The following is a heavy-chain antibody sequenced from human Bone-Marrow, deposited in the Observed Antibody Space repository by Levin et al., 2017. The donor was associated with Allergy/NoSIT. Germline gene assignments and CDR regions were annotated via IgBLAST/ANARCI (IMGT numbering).Heavy chain of an antibody. CDR1: GFTFTTYG. J-gene: IGHJ4*02. Sequence: PGGSLRLSCAASGFTFTTYGIHWVRQAPGKGLEWVASVSYDGRDQYFADSVKGRFTISRDNSKNTLYLHMNRLRGEDTAVYYCAKETGYASRRDFDYWGQGTLVTVSS. CDR2: VSYDGRDQ. D-gene: IGHD6-13*01. V-gene: IGHV3-30*18. CDR3: AKETGYASRRDFDY.